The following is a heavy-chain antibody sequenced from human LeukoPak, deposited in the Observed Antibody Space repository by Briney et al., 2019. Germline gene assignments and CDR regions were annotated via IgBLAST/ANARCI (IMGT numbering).Heavy chain of an antibody. CDR2: IYTSGST. Sequence: SETLSLTXTVSGGSISSYYWSWIRQPAGKGLEWIGRIYTSGSTNYNPSLKSRVTMSVDTSKNQFSLKLSSVTAADTAVYYCARGVAGRGYYYYYMDVWGKGTTVTVSS. V-gene: IGHV4-4*07. D-gene: IGHD6-19*01. CDR3: ARGVAGRGYYYYYMDV. J-gene: IGHJ6*03. CDR1: GGSISSYY.